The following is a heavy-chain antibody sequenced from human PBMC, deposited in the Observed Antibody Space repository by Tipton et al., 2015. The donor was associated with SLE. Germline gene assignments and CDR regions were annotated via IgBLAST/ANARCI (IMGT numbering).Heavy chain of an antibody. CDR3: AREIAVAGGGY. Sequence: GSLRLSCAASGFTFSSYAMHWVRQAPGKGLEWVSRINSDGSSTSYADSVKGRFTISRDNAKNTLYQQMNSLRAEDTAVYYCAREIAVAGGGYWGQGTLVTVSS. J-gene: IGHJ4*02. CDR2: INSDGSST. D-gene: IGHD6-19*01. V-gene: IGHV3-74*01. CDR1: GFTFSSYA.